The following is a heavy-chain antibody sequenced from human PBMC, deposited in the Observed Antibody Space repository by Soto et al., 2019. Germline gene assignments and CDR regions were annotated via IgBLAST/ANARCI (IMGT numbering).Heavy chain of an antibody. J-gene: IGHJ4*02. D-gene: IGHD6-19*01. V-gene: IGHV3-15*01. CDR3: TTDGNQWLATFDY. Sequence: PGGSLRLSCAASGFTFSNAWMSWVRQAPGKGLERVGRIKSKTDGGTTDYAAPVKGRFTISRDDSKNTLYLQMNSLKTEDTAVYYCTTDGNQWLATFDYWGQGTLVTVSS. CDR1: GFTFSNAW. CDR2: IKSKTDGGTT.